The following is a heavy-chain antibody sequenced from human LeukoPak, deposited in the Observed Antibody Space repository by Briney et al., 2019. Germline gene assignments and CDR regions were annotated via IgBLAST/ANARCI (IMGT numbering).Heavy chain of an antibody. CDR3: AREPRITMVRGGWAFDI. CDR1: GYSISSGYY. V-gene: IGHV4-38-2*02. CDR2: IYHSGST. J-gene: IGHJ3*02. Sequence: PSETLSLTCAVSGYSISSGYYWGWIRQPPGKGLEWIGSIYHSGSTYYNPSLKSRVTIPVDTSKNQFSLKLSSVTAADTAVYYCAREPRITMVRGGWAFDIWGQGTMVTVSS. D-gene: IGHD3-10*01.